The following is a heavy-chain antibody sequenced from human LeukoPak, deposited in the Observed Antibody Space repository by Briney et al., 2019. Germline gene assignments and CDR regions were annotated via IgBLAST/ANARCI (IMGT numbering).Heavy chain of an antibody. CDR3: AKGGTDGPYFDS. J-gene: IGHJ4*02. CDR2: ISYDGSNK. V-gene: IGHV3-30*18. Sequence: GGSLRLSCVASEFTFSNYVMSWVRQAPGKGLEWVAFISYDGSNKYYADSVKGRFTISRDNSKSTMYVQMNSLRAEDTAVYYCAKGGTDGPYFDSWGQGTLVTVSS. CDR1: EFTFSNYV.